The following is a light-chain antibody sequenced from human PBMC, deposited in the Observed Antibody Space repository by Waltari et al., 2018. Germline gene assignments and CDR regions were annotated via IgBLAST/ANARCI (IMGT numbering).Light chain of an antibody. J-gene: IGLJ2*01. CDR1: SSDVGGYNY. Sequence: QSALTQPVSVSGSPGQSVTISCTGTSSDVGGYNYLPWYQQHPGKAPKLMIYDVTKRPSGVPYRFSASKSGNTASLTISGLQAEDEADYYCCSYAGTYTLIFGGGTKLTVL. CDR3: CSYAGTYTLI. CDR2: DVT. V-gene: IGLV2-11*01.